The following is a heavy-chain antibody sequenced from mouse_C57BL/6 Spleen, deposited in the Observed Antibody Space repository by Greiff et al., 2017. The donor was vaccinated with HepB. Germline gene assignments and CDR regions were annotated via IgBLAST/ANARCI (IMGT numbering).Heavy chain of an antibody. J-gene: IGHJ4*01. CDR2: IWRGGST. CDR3: AIYDGVYYAMDY. Sequence: QVQLKESGPGLVQPSQSLSITCTVSGFSLTSYGVHWVRQSPGKGLEWLGVIWRGGSTDYNEAFMSRLSITKDNSKSQVFFKMNSLQADDTAIYYCAIYDGVYYAMDYWGQGTSVTVSS. CDR1: GFSLTSYG. D-gene: IGHD2-12*01. V-gene: IGHV2-5*01.